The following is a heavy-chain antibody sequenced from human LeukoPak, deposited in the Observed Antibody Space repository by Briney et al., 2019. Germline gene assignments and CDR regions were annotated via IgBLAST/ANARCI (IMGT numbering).Heavy chain of an antibody. CDR1: GGSISSSNW. J-gene: IGHJ3*01. CDR3: ARGDIRLADAFDV. D-gene: IGHD3-22*01. CDR2: IYHSGST. V-gene: IGHV4-4*02. Sequence: PSETLSLTCAVSGGSISSSNWWSWVRQPPGKGLEWIGEIYHSGSTNYNPSLKSRVTISVDKSKNQFSLKLSSVTAADTAVYYCARGDIRLADAFDVWGQGTMVTVSS.